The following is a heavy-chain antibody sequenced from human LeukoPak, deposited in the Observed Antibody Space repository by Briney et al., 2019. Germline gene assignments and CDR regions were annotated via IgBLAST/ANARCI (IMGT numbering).Heavy chain of an antibody. CDR3: ARTKVASDAFDV. V-gene: IGHV1-46*01. J-gene: IGHJ3*01. D-gene: IGHD2-15*01. Sequence: GASVTVSCKSSGYTFTSYYMHWVRQPPGQGLEWTGLINRHGCTISDAQKVPGRVTMTRDTSTSTVYMELSTLRSEDTAVYYCARTKVASDAFDVWGQGTMVTVSS. CDR1: GYTFTSYY. CDR2: INRHGCTI.